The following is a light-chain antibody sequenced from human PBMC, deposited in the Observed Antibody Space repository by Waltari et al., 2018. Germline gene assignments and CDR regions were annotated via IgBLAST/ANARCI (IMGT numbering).Light chain of an antibody. J-gene: IGLJ7*01. CDR1: SSDIGDYKY. CDR2: EVN. V-gene: IGLV2-11*01. CDR3: CSYVGASTSIL. Sequence: QAVLTQPPSVSGSPGQSVTISRSGASSDIGDYKYISWYQQLPGTAPKLILYEVNKRPSGVSARFSGSKSGNAASLTISGLQADDEADYYCCSYVGASTSILFGGGTRLTVL.